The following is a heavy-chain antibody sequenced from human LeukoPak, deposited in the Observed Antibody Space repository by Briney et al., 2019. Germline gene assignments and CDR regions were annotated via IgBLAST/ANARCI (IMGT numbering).Heavy chain of an antibody. CDR3: ARLRDGRWLLEY. CDR1: GGSISSSSYY. CDR2: IYYSGST. V-gene: IGHV4-39*01. J-gene: IGHJ4*02. D-gene: IGHD5-24*01. Sequence: RTSETLSLTCTVSGGSISSSSYYWGWIRQPPGKGLEWIGSIYYSGSTYYNPSLKSRVTISEDRSKNQFSLKLSSVTAADTAVYYCARLRDGRWLLEYWGQGTLVTVSS.